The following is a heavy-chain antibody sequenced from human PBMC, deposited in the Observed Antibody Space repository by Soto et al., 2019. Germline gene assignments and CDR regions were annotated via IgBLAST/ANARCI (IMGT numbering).Heavy chain of an antibody. Sequence: GASVKVSCKASGGTFSSYAISWVRQAPGQGLEWMGGITPIFATANYAQKFQGRVTITADASTSTAYMELSSLRSEDTAVYYCARGNDILSPPDYWGQGTLVTVSS. D-gene: IGHD3-9*01. V-gene: IGHV1-69*13. CDR2: ITPIFATA. CDR1: GGTFSSYA. CDR3: ARGNDILSPPDY. J-gene: IGHJ4*02.